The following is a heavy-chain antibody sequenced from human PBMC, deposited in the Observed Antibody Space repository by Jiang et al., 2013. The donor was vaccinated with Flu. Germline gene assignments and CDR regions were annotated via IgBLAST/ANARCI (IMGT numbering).Heavy chain of an antibody. CDR2: IYYSGST. V-gene: IGHV4-59*13. J-gene: IGHJ5*02. CDR3: ARAEEVLLPGWFDP. CDR1: GGSISSYY. D-gene: IGHD3-10*01. Sequence: KPSETLSLTCTVSGGSISSYYWSWIRQPPGKGLEWIGYIYYSGSTNYNPSLKSRVTISVDTSKNQFSLKLSSVTAADTAVYYCARAEEVLLPGWFDPWGQGTLVTVSS.